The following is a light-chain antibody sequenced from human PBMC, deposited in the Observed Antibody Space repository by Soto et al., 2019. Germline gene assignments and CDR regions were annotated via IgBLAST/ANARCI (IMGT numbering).Light chain of an antibody. J-gene: IGLJ2*01. CDR2: DVS. V-gene: IGLV2-14*01. CDR1: SSDVGGYNY. Sequence: QSALTQPASVSGSPGQSITISCTGTSSDVGGYNYVSWYQQHPGKAPKLMIYDVSNRPSGVSNRFSGSKSGNTASLTISGIPAEDEADYYCSLYTSSSTLIFGGGTKLTIL. CDR3: SLYTSSSTLI.